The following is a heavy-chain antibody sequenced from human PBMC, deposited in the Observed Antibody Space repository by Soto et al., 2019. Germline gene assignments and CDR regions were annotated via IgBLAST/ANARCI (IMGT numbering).Heavy chain of an antibody. CDR2: ISYDGSNK. V-gene: IGHV3-30-3*01. D-gene: IGHD3-10*01. CDR1: GFPFSSDA. CDR3: AREQVWFGELSYGMDV. J-gene: IGHJ6*02. Sequence: PGGSLRLSFSASGFPFSSDAMHWVRPAPGKGLEWVAVISYDGSNKYYADSVKGRFTISRDNSKNTLYLQMNSLRAEDTAVYYCAREQVWFGELSYGMDVWGQGTTVTVSS.